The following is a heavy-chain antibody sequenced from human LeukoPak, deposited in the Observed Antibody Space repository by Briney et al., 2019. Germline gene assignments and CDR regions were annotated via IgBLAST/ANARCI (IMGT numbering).Heavy chain of an antibody. V-gene: IGHV3-48*01. CDR2: ISSLGSTI. Sequence: GGSLRLSCAASGFTFSSYAMNWVRQAPGKGLEWVSYISSLGSTIYYADSVKGRFTISRDNAKNSLYLQMNSLRAEDTAVYYCARGEQEMATMSIDYCGQGTLVTLSS. CDR3: ARGEQEMATMSIDY. J-gene: IGHJ4*02. D-gene: IGHD5-24*01. CDR1: GFTFSSYA.